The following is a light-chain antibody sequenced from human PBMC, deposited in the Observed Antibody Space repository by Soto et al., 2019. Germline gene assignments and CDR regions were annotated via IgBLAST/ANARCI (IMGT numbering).Light chain of an antibody. CDR1: SGHSSYA. CDR3: QTWGTGTWV. Sequence: QSVLTQSPSASASLGASVKLTCTLSSGHSSYAIAWHQQQPEKGPRYLMKLNNDGSHSKGDGIPDRFSGSSSGAERYLTISSLQSEDEADYYCQTWGTGTWVFGGGTKLAVL. CDR2: LNNDGSH. J-gene: IGLJ3*02. V-gene: IGLV4-69*01.